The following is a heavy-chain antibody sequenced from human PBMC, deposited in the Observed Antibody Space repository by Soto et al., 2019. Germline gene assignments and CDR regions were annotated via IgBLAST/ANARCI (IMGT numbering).Heavy chain of an antibody. Sequence: QVQLVESGGGVVQPGRSLRLSCAASGFTFSSCAMHWVRQAPGKGLEWVAVISYDGSNKYYADSVKGRFTISRDNSKNTLYLQMNSLRAEDTAVYYCAAPFRGGWFDPWGQGTLVTVSS. D-gene: IGHD3-10*01. CDR1: GFTFSSCA. V-gene: IGHV3-30-3*01. CDR3: AAPFRGGWFDP. CDR2: ISYDGSNK. J-gene: IGHJ5*02.